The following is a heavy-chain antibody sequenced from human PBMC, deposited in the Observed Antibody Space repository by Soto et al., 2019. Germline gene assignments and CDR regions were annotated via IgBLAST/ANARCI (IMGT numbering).Heavy chain of an antibody. J-gene: IGHJ1*01. V-gene: IGHV3-23*01. CDR1: GFTFSSYA. CDR3: AKDLRDSSGRIGVFQH. D-gene: IGHD3-22*01. Sequence: PGRSLRLSCAASGFTFSSYAMSWVRQAPGKGLEWVSAISGSGGSTYYADSGKGRFTISRDNSKNTLYLQMNSLRAEDTAVYYCAKDLRDSSGRIGVFQHWGQGTLVTVSS. CDR2: ISGSGGST.